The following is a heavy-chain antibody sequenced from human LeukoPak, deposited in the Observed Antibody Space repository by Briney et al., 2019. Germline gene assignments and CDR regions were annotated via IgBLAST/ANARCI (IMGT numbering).Heavy chain of an antibody. J-gene: IGHJ4*02. CDR1: GGSFSGYY. CDR2: INHSGST. D-gene: IGHD3-22*01. V-gene: IGHV4-34*01. Sequence: SETLSLTCAVYGGSFSGYYWSWIRQPPGKGLEWIGEINHSGSTNYNPSLKSRVTISVDTSKNQFSPKLSSVTAADTAVYYCARDKTYYYDSSGYYPLLYWGQGTLVTVPS. CDR3: ARDKTYYYDSSGYYPLLY.